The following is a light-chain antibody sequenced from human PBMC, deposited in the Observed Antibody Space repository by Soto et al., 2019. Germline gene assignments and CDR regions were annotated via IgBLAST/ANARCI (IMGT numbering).Light chain of an antibody. CDR2: VAS. CDR1: QSISRF. J-gene: IGKJ5*01. CDR3: QQYNNWPPIT. V-gene: IGKV1-39*01. Sequence: DIQMTQSPSSLSASVGARVPITCRASQSISRFLNWYQQKPGKAPKLLIYVASSLQGGVPSRFSGSGSETDFTLTISSLQPEDFAVYYCQQYNNWPPITFGQGTRLEIK.